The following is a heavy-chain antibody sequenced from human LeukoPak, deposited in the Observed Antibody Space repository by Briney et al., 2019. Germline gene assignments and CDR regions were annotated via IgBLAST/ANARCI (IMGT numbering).Heavy chain of an antibody. J-gene: IGHJ4*02. CDR2: IIPILGIA. CDR1: GGTFSSYA. CDR3: ARGAQPRAFDY. Sequence: GASVKVSCKASGGTFSSYAISWVRQAPGQGLEWMGRIIPILGIANYAQKFQGRVTITADKSTSTAYMELSSLRSEDTAVYYCARGAQPRAFDYWGQGTLVTVSS. V-gene: IGHV1-69*04.